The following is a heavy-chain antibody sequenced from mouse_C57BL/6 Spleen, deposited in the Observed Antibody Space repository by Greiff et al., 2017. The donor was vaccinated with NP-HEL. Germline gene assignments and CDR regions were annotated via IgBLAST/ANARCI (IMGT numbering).Heavy chain of an antibody. CDR1: GYAFSSYW. CDR2: IYPGDGDT. D-gene: IGHD2-3*01. Sequence: VQLVESGAELVKPGASVKISCKASGYAFSSYWMNWVKQRPGKGLEWIGQIYPGDGDTNYNGKFKGKATLTADKSSSTAYMQLSSLTSEDSAVYFCARDGPYYYAMDYWGQGTSVTVSS. CDR3: ARDGPYYYAMDY. J-gene: IGHJ4*01. V-gene: IGHV1-80*01.